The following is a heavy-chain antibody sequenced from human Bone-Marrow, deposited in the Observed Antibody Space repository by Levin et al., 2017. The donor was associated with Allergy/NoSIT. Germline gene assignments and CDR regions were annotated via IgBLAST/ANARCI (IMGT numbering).Heavy chain of an antibody. CDR2: IFYSGNA. CDR1: GGSITNNIYY. V-gene: IGHV4-39*01. D-gene: IGHD6-13*01. J-gene: IGHJ4*01. CDR3: AKLIHEALLQHPIPSADD. Sequence: SETLSLTCSVSGGSITNNIYYWGWIRQPPGKGLQWIGNIFYSGNAYYNPSLKSRVTMSVDTSKNQFSLKLNSVTAAATAVYYGAKLIHEALLQHPIPSADDWGHGTLVTVSS.